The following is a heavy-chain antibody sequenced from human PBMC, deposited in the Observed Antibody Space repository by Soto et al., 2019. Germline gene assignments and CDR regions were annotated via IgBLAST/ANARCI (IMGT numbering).Heavy chain of an antibody. CDR1: GFTFTTYA. D-gene: IGHD5-12*01. CDR3: AKDGYSGYVGPFDY. CDR2: ISGSRGDT. J-gene: IGHJ4*02. V-gene: IGHV3-23*01. Sequence: EVQLLESGGGLVQPGGSLRLSCAVSGFTFTTYAMSWVRQTPGKGLEWVSAISGSRGDTHYADSVKGRFTISRDNSKNTLYLQMNSLRGEDTAIYYWAKDGYSGYVGPFDYWGQGTLVTVSS.